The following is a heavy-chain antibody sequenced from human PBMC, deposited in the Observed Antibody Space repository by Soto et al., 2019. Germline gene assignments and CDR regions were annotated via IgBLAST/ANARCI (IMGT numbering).Heavy chain of an antibody. D-gene: IGHD3-10*01. V-gene: IGHV1-69*01. CDR2: IIPLFGTP. CDR3: ARDREDYGSGNYYNRIDF. Sequence: QVQLVQSGAEVKKPGSSVKVSCKASGGIFSTYAISWLRQAPGQGLEWMGGIIPLFGTPNYAQRFQGRVTITADEFTSTAYMEVSRLRSEDTAVYYCARDREDYGSGNYYNRIDFWGQGTLVTVSS. J-gene: IGHJ4*02. CDR1: GGIFSTYA.